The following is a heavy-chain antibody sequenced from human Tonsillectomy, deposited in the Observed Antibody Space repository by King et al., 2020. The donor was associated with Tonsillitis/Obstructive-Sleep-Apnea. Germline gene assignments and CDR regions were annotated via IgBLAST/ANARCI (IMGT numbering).Heavy chain of an antibody. Sequence: QLQESGPGLVKPSETLSLTCTVSGGSISTYQWSWIRQPPGKGLEWIGYIYHSGITNYNPSLKSRVTISVDTSKNHFSLKLSSVTAADTALYYCARGKIFPPYYLDYWGQGILVTVSS. CDR2: IYHSGIT. V-gene: IGHV4-59*01. CDR3: ARGKIFPPYYLDY. CDR1: GGSISTYQ. J-gene: IGHJ4*02. D-gene: IGHD3-3*01.